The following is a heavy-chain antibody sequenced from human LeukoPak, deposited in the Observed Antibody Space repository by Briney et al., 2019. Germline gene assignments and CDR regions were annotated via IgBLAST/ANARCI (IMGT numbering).Heavy chain of an antibody. CDR2: ISYDGSNK. J-gene: IGHJ4*02. D-gene: IGHD3-22*01. CDR1: GFTFDDYA. Sequence: GGSLRLSCAASGFTFDDYAMHWVRQAPGKGLEWVAVISYDGSNKYYADSVKGRFTISRDNSKNTLYLQMNSLRAEDTAVYYCAKGGYSSGYVLDYWGQGTLVTVSS. CDR3: AKGGYSSGYVLDY. V-gene: IGHV3-30*18.